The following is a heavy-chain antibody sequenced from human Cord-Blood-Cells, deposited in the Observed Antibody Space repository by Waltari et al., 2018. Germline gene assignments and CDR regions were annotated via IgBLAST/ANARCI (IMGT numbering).Heavy chain of an antibody. J-gene: IGHJ4*02. CDR1: GGSFSGYS. Sequence: QVQLQQWGAGLLKPSATLSLTCAVYGGSFSGYSWSWIRQPPGKGLEWIGEINHSGSTNYNPSLKSRVTISVDTSKNQFSLKLSSVTAADTAVYYCARTRGQLGFDYWGQGTLVTVSS. V-gene: IGHV4-34*01. CDR2: INHSGST. D-gene: IGHD6-6*01. CDR3: ARTRGQLGFDY.